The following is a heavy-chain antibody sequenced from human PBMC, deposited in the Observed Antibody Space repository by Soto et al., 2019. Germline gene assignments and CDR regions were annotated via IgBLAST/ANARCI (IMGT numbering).Heavy chain of an antibody. Sequence: EVQLVESGGGLVKPGGTLRLSCAASGFRLSSDSMGWVRQAPGKGLEWVSSISSSGSFMNYADSVKGRFTISRDNAKNSVYLHMTSLKDEDTAVYYCARDPPTETTLDWCDSWCQGTLVTVSS. D-gene: IGHD1-1*01. V-gene: IGHV3-21*01. J-gene: IGHJ5*01. CDR1: GFRLSSDS. CDR2: ISSSGSFM. CDR3: ARDPPTETTLDWCDS.